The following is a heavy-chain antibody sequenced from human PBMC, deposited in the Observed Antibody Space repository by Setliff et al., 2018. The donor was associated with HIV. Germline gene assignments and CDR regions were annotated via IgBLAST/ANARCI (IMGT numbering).Heavy chain of an antibody. CDR3: ARDRCSGCYRFDY. CDR1: SGSITSYY. D-gene: IGHD6-19*01. Sequence: SETLSLTCSVSSGSITSYYWSWIRQPAGKGLEWVGRMFVGGSTNYNPSLKSRVTISVDTSKNQFSLKLSSVTAADTAVYYCARDRCSGCYRFDYWGQGTLVTVS. V-gene: IGHV4-4*07. J-gene: IGHJ4*02. CDR2: MFVGGST.